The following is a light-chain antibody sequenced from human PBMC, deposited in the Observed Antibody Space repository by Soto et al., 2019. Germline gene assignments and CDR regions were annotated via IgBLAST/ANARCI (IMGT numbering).Light chain of an antibody. J-gene: IGLJ2*01. CDR3: VSYTIKKTLI. Sequence: QSVLTQPRSASGSPGQSVTISCTGTSSDVGAYNYVSWYQRHPGKAPILLIYEVSKWPSGVPDRFSGSKSGNTASLTVSGLQADDEADYYCVSYTIKKTLIFGGGTQLTVL. CDR1: SSDVGAYNY. V-gene: IGLV2-8*01. CDR2: EVS.